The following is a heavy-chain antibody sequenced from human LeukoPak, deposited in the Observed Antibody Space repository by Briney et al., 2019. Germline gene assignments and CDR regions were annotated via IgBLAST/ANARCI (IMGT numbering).Heavy chain of an antibody. Sequence: GASVKVSCKASGYAFSGYYTHWVRQAPGQGLEWMGWINPNNGATNYAQKFQGGVTMTRDTSITTFYMEVSSLRSDDTAVYYCARYNWNDVVSALDYWGQGTLVTVSS. CDR1: GYAFSGYY. V-gene: IGHV1-2*02. CDR3: ARYNWNDVVSALDY. D-gene: IGHD1-1*01. CDR2: INPNNGAT. J-gene: IGHJ4*02.